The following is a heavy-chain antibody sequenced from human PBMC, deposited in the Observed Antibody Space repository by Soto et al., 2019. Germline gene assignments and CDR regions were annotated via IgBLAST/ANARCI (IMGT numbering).Heavy chain of an antibody. J-gene: IGHJ4*02. CDR3: AKESLDYFDSGRFYAPAFDH. CDR2: ISFDGRDI. Sequence: QVQLVESGGGVVHPGTSLRLSCVTSGFTFSSLAMDWVRQAPGKGLEWVAAISFDGRDISYRESVKGRFTISRDKFKNTVYLQMNSLRPEDTAVYYSAKESLDYFDSGRFYAPAFDHWGQGTLVTVSS. D-gene: IGHD3-10*01. V-gene: IGHV3-30*18. CDR1: GFTFSSLA.